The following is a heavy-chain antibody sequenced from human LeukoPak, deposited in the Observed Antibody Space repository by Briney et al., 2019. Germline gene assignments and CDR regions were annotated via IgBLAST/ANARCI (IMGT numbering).Heavy chain of an antibody. Sequence: GESLKISCKGSGYSFTSYWIGWVRQMPGKGLEWMGIIYPGDSDTRYSPSFQGQVTISADKSISTAYLQWSSLKASDTAMYYCARLFISREATYCGGDCLPEDWGQGTLVTVSS. CDR2: IYPGDSDT. D-gene: IGHD2-21*02. J-gene: IGHJ4*02. V-gene: IGHV5-51*01. CDR1: GYSFTSYW. CDR3: ARLFISREATYCGGDCLPED.